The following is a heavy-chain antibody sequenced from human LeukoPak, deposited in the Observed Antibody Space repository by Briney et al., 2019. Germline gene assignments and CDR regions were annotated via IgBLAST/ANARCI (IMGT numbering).Heavy chain of an antibody. CDR3: AKDVEMATILPHY. CDR2: ISWNSGSI. J-gene: IGHJ4*02. CDR1: GFTFDDYA. Sequence: PGRSLRLSCAASGFTFDDYAMHWVRQAPGKGLEWVSGISWNSGSIGYADSVKGRFTISRDNAKNSLYLQMNSLRAEDTALYYCAKDVEMATILPHYWGQGTPVTVSS. V-gene: IGHV3-9*01. D-gene: IGHD5-24*01.